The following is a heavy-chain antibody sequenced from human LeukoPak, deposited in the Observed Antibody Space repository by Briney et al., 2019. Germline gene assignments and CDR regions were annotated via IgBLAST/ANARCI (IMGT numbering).Heavy chain of an antibody. D-gene: IGHD4-11*01. J-gene: IGHJ4*02. Sequence: KASETLSLTCAVYGGSFSGYYWSWIRQPPGKGLEWIGEINHSGSTYYNPSLKSRVTISVDRSKNQFSLKLSSVTAADTAVYYCARVTVSSPGYFDYWGQGTLVTVSS. V-gene: IGHV4-34*01. CDR1: GGSFSGYY. CDR3: ARVTVSSPGYFDY. CDR2: INHSGST.